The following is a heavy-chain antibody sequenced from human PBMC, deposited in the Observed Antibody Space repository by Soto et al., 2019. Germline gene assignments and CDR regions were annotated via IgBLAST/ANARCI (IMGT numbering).Heavy chain of an antibody. CDR3: AREDSGYDPIDFDY. CDR2: IWYDGSNK. V-gene: IGHV3-33*01. D-gene: IGHD5-12*01. J-gene: IGHJ4*02. Sequence: QVQLVESGGGVVQPGRSLRLSCAASGFTFSSYGMHWVRQAPGKGLEWVAVIWYDGSNKYYADSVKGRFTISRDNSKNTLYLQMNSLRAEDTAVYYCAREDSGYDPIDFDYWGQGTLVTVSS. CDR1: GFTFSSYG.